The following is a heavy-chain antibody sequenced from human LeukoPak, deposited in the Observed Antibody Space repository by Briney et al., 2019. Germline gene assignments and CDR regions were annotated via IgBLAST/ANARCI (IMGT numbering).Heavy chain of an antibody. CDR2: INPNSGDT. CDR1: GYTFTGYY. CDR3: ARGAPELGGWSLGD. V-gene: IGHV1-2*04. Sequence: GASVKVSCKASGYTFTGYYMHWVRQAPGQGLEYMGWINPNSGDTNYAQKFKDWATMTRDTSISTAYVGLSRLTSDDTAVYFCARGAPELGGWSLGDWGQGTLVTVSS. D-gene: IGHD6-19*01. J-gene: IGHJ4*02.